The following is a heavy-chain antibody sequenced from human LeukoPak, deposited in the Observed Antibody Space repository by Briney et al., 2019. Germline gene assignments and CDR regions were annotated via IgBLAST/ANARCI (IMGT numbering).Heavy chain of an antibody. CDR3: ARLNYHSFDY. J-gene: IGHJ4*02. Sequence: GGSLRLSCAASGFTFSSYLMTCVRQAPGKGLEWVANIKQDGSEKYYVDFVKGRFTISRDKAKNSLYLEMNSLRAEDTAVYYCARLNYHSFDYWGQGTLVTVSS. CDR1: GFTFSSYL. V-gene: IGHV3-7*01. CDR2: IKQDGSEK. D-gene: IGHD1-7*01.